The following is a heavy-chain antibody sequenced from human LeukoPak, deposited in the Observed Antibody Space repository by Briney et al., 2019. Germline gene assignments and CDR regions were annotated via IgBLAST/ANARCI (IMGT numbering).Heavy chain of an antibody. V-gene: IGHV3-21*06. CDR1: GFIFSDYS. Sequence: GGSLRLSCVASGFIFSDYSMDWVRQAPGKGLEWASSISSSSAYIFYSDSVKGRFTISRDNAQSSLYLQMNSLRAEDTAVYYCARQAVARPFDLWGQGTMVAVSS. CDR2: ISSSSAYI. J-gene: IGHJ3*01. CDR3: ARQAVARPFDL.